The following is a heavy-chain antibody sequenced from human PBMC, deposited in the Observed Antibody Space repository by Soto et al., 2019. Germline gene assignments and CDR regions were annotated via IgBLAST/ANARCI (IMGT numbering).Heavy chain of an antibody. CDR1: GFTFSSYA. Sequence: GGSLRLSCAASGFTFSSYAMSWVRQAPGKGLEWVSAISGSGGSTYYADSVKGRFTISRDNSKNTLYLQMNSLRAEDMAVYYCAKNHDYGDYYDWFDPWGQGTLVTVSS. CDR3: AKNHDYGDYYDWFDP. J-gene: IGHJ5*02. V-gene: IGHV3-23*01. D-gene: IGHD4-17*01. CDR2: ISGSGGST.